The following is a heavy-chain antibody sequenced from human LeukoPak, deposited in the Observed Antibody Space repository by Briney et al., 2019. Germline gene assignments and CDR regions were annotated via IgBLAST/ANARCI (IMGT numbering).Heavy chain of an antibody. CDR2: ISGSGGST. V-gene: IGHV3-23*01. CDR1: GFTFSSYA. CDR3: AKDRAPDSSGWYDWFDP. J-gene: IGHJ5*02. D-gene: IGHD6-19*01. Sequence: GGSLRLSCAASGFTFSSYAMSWVRQAPGKELEWVSAISGSGGSTYYADSVKGRFTISRDNSKNTLYLQMNSLRAEDTAVYYCAKDRAPDSSGWYDWFDPRGQGTLVTVSS.